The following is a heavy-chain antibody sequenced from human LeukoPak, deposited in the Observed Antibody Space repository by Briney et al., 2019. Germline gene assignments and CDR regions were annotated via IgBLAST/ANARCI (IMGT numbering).Heavy chain of an antibody. CDR1: GGTFSSYA. CDR2: VIPIFGTA. CDR3: ARDIHSSGWYRNAFDI. J-gene: IGHJ3*02. V-gene: IGHV1-69*13. D-gene: IGHD6-19*01. Sequence: SVEVSCKASGGTFSSYAISWVRQAPGQGLEWMGGVIPIFGTANYAQKFQGRVTITADESTSTAYMELSSLRSEDTAVYYCARDIHSSGWYRNAFDIWGQGTMVTVSS.